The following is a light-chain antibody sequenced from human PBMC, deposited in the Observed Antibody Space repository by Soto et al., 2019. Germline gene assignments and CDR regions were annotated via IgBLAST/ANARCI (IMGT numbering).Light chain of an antibody. CDR1: SSDVVGYNY. CDR3: SSYTSSSTYV. Sequence: QSALTQPASVSGSPGQSITISCTGTSSDVVGYNYVSWYQQHPGKAPKLMIYDVSNRPSGVSNRFSGSKSGNTVSLTISGLQAEDEADYYCSSYTSSSTYVFGTGTKVTVL. CDR2: DVS. J-gene: IGLJ1*01. V-gene: IGLV2-14*01.